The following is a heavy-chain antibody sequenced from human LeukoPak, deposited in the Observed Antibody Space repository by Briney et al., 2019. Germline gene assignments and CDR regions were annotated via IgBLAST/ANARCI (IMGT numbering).Heavy chain of an antibody. Sequence: GGSLRLSCAASGFTFSSYAMSWVRQAPGRGLEWVSAISGSGGSTYYADSVKGRFTISRDNSKNTLYLQMNSLRAEDTAVYYCAKDAYDSSGYHLDYWGQGTLVTVSS. J-gene: IGHJ4*02. CDR1: GFTFSSYA. CDR3: AKDAYDSSGYHLDY. V-gene: IGHV3-23*01. D-gene: IGHD3-22*01. CDR2: ISGSGGST.